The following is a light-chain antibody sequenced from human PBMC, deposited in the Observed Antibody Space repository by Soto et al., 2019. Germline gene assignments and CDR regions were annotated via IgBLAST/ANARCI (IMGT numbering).Light chain of an antibody. Sequence: QSVLTQPPSVSAAPGQKVTISCCGSSSNIGNNYVSWYQQLPGTAPKLLIYDNNKRPSGIPDRFSGSKSVTSATLGITGLQTGDEADYYCGTWDSSLSAGVFGTGTKLTVL. J-gene: IGLJ1*01. V-gene: IGLV1-51*01. CDR1: SSNIGNNY. CDR2: DNN. CDR3: GTWDSSLSAGV.